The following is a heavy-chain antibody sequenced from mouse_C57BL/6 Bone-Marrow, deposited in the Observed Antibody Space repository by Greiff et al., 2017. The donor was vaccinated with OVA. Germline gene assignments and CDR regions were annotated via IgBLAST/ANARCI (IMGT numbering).Heavy chain of an antibody. CDR2: ISSGSSTI. J-gene: IGHJ3*01. D-gene: IGHD1-1*02. CDR3: AREELVY. V-gene: IGHV5-17*01. CDR1: GFTFSDYG. Sequence: VHVKQSGGGLVKPGGSLKLSCAASGFTFSDYGMHWVRQAPEKGLEWVAYISSGSSTIYYADTVKGRFTISRDNAKNTLFLQMTSLRSEDTAMYYCAREELVYWGQGTLVTVSA.